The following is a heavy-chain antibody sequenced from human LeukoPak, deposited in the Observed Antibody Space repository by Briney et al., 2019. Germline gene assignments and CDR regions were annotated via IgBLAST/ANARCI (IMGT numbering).Heavy chain of an antibody. V-gene: IGHV3-23*01. CDR3: AKAVSCSSTSCYRSYGMDV. CDR1: GFPFSSYG. Sequence: GGSLRLSCAASGFPFSSYGMSWVRQAPGKGLEWVSGISGSGGSTYYADSVKGRFTMSRDNSKSTLYLQMNSLRAEDKAVYYCAKAVSCSSTSCYRSYGMDVWGQGTTVTVSS. J-gene: IGHJ6*02. CDR2: ISGSGGST. D-gene: IGHD2-2*02.